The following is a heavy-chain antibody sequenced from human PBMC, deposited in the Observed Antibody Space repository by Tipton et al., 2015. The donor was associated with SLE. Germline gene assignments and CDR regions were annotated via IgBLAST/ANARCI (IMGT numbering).Heavy chain of an antibody. Sequence: SLRLSCAVSGFTVSRNYMSWVRQAPGKGLEWVSVIYSGGSTYYADSVKGRFTISRDNAKNSLYLQMNSLRAEDLAVYYCARAGEGRFYYKGMDVWGQGTPVTVSS. J-gene: IGHJ6*02. CDR3: ARAGEGRFYYKGMDV. V-gene: IGHV3-53*01. D-gene: IGHD3-3*01. CDR1: GFTVSRNY. CDR2: IYSGGST.